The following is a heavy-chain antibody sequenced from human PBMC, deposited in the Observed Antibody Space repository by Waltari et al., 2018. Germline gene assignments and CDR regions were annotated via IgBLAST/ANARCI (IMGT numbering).Heavy chain of an antibody. J-gene: IGHJ3*02. CDR1: GFTFSSYS. Sequence: EVQLVESGGGLVKPGGSLRLSCAASGFTFSSYSMNWVRQAPGKGLEWVSSISSSSSYIYYADSVKGRFTISRDNAKNSLYLQMNSLRAEDTAVYYCARAYSSGWRLDAFDIWGQGTMVTVSS. CDR3: ARAYSSGWRLDAFDI. CDR2: ISSSSSYI. V-gene: IGHV3-21*01. D-gene: IGHD6-19*01.